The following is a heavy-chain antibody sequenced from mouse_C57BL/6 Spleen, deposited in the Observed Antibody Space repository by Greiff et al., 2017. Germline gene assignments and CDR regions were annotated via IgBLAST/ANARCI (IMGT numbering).Heavy chain of an antibody. Sequence: EVQLQQSGPELVKPGASVKISCKASGYSFTDYNMNWVKQSTGKSLEWIGVINPNYGTTSYNQKFKGKATLTVDQSSSTAYMQLNSLTSEDSAVYYCARSFVTTVVATNFDVWGTGTTVTVSS. CDR1: GYSFTDYN. D-gene: IGHD1-1*01. CDR3: ARSFVTTVVATNFDV. V-gene: IGHV1-39*01. J-gene: IGHJ1*03. CDR2: INPNYGTT.